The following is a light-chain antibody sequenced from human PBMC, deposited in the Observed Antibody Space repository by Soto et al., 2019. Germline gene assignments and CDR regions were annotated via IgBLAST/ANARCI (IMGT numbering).Light chain of an antibody. Sequence: DIQMTQSPSSLSASVGDRVTITSQASRDIDNYLNWYQQKPGKAPNLLIYDASNLETGVPLRFSGSRSGTHFTLTISSLQPEDIGTYYCHQYDTRPFTFGQGTKLEIK. CDR2: DAS. CDR1: RDIDNY. J-gene: IGKJ2*01. V-gene: IGKV1-33*01. CDR3: HQYDTRPFT.